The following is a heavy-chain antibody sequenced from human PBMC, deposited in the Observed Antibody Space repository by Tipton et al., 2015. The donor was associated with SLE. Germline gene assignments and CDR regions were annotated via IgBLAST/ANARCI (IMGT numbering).Heavy chain of an antibody. Sequence: SLRLSCAASDFSVNISDMHWVRQAPGKGLEWVSLIWYDGSNRDYADFVKGRFTISRDNSKNTLYLQMNSLSAKDTAVYYCASIVDHIVPWGQGTLVTVSS. V-gene: IGHV3-33*08. D-gene: IGHD5-12*01. J-gene: IGHJ5*02. CDR1: DFSVNISD. CDR2: IWYDGSNR. CDR3: ASIVDHIVP.